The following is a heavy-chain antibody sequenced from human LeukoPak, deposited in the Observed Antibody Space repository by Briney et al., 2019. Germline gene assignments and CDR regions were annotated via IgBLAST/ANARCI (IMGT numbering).Heavy chain of an antibody. CDR3: AKDQGSGSGSYSWGYFDY. CDR1: GYTFTGYY. J-gene: IGHJ4*02. V-gene: IGHV1-2*02. CDR2: INPNSGGT. Sequence: ASVKVSCKASGYTFTGYYMHWVRQAPGQGLEWMGWINPNSGGTNYAQKFQGRVTMTRDTSISIAYMELSRLRSDDTAVYYCAKDQGSGSGSYSWGYFDYWGQGTLVTVSS. D-gene: IGHD3-10*01.